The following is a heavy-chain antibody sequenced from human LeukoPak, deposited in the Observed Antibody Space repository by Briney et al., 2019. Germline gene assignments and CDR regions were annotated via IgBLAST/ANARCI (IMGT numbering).Heavy chain of an antibody. Sequence: SETLSLTCTVSGYSISSGYYWGWIRQPPGKGLEWIGSIYHSGSTYYNPSLKSRVTISVDTSKNQFSLKLSSVTAADTAVYYCARERGYSYGSTYYYYYYYMDVWGKGTTVTISS. D-gene: IGHD5-18*01. V-gene: IGHV4-38-2*02. CDR1: GYSISSGYY. J-gene: IGHJ6*03. CDR2: IYHSGST. CDR3: ARERGYSYGSTYYYYYYYMDV.